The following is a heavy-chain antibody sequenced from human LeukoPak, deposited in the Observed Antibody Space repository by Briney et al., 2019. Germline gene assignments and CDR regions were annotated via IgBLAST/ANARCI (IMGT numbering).Heavy chain of an antibody. CDR2: IWYDGSNR. J-gene: IGHJ4*02. V-gene: IGHV3-33*01. CDR1: GFTFSSYG. Sequence: GRSLRLACAASGFTFSSYGMHWVRQAPGRGQEWVAGIWYDGSNRYYADSVKGRFTISRDNSKNTLYLQMNSLRAEDTAVYYCARERGKGYFDYWGQGTLVTVSS. CDR3: ARERGKGYFDY.